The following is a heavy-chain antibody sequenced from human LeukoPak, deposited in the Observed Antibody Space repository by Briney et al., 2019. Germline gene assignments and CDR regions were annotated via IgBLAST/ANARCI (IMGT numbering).Heavy chain of an antibody. D-gene: IGHD5-18*01. CDR3: ARQAVGYSYDYNWFDP. V-gene: IGHV4-59*08. J-gene: IGHJ5*02. CDR1: GGSISSYY. Sequence: SETLSLTCTVSGGSISSYYWSWIRQPPGKGLGWIGYIYYSGSTNYNPSLKSRVTISVDTSKNQFSLKLSSVTAADTAVYYCARQAVGYSYDYNWFDPWGQGTLVTVSS. CDR2: IYYSGST.